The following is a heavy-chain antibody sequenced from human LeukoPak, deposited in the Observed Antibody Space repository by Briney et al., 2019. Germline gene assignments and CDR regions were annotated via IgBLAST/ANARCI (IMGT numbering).Heavy chain of an antibody. J-gene: IGHJ4*02. D-gene: IGHD6-13*01. V-gene: IGHV4-39*01. CDR1: GGSISSSSYY. CDR3: ATIKIAAAGKIFDY. CDR2: IYYSGST. Sequence: SETLSFTCTVSGGSISSSSYYWGWIRQPPGKGLEWIGSIYYSGSTYYNPSLKSRVTISVDTSKNQFSLKLSSVTAADTAVYYCATIKIAAAGKIFDYWGQGTLVTVSS.